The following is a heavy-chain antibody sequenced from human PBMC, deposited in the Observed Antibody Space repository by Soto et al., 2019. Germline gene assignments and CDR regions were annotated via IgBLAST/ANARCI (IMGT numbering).Heavy chain of an antibody. Sequence: ASVKVSCKVFGYTFSTYGLSWVRQAPGQGLEWMGWVSPYNGNTYYAPGLQGRVTMTTDTSTNTAYMSLRSPRSDDTAIYYCVRGGILEANRPYYYYGLDVCDQAPPVTVS. D-gene: IGHD1-1*01. CDR1: GYTFSTYG. CDR2: VSPYNGNT. V-gene: IGHV1-18*01. J-gene: IGHJ6*02. CDR3: VRGGILEANRPYYYYGLDV.